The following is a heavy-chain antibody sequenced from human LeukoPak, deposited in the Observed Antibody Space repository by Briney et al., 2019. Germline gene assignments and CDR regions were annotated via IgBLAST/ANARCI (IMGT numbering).Heavy chain of an antibody. Sequence: GASVKVSCKASGYTFTGYYMHWVRQAPGQGLEWMGWINPNSGGTNYAQKFQGWVTMTRDTSISTAYMELSRLRSDDTAVYYCARVALYCGGDCYSGGFYDYWGQGTLVTVSS. CDR1: GYTFTGYY. J-gene: IGHJ4*02. CDR2: INPNSGGT. CDR3: ARVALYCGGDCYSGGFYDY. V-gene: IGHV1-2*04. D-gene: IGHD2-21*02.